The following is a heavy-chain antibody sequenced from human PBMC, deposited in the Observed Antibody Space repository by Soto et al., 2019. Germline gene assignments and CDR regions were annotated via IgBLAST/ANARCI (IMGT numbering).Heavy chain of an antibody. Sequence: ASVKVSCKASGYTFTSYGISWVRQAPGQGLEWMGWISAYNGNTNYAQKLQGRVTMTTDTSTSTAYMELRSLRSDDTAVYYCARDPPRGDYYYYGMDVWGQGTTVTVS. J-gene: IGHJ6*02. CDR1: GYTFTSYG. V-gene: IGHV1-18*01. CDR2: ISAYNGNT. CDR3: ARDPPRGDYYYYGMDV.